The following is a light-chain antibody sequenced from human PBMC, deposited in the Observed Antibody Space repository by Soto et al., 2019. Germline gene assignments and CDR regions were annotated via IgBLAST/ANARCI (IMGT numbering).Light chain of an antibody. CDR3: QQYASSQWT. CDR1: QSVGTSW. V-gene: IGKV3-20*01. Sequence: EIVLTQSPGTLSLSPGERATLSCRASQSVGTSWLAWYQQKPGQAPRLLIYSTSSRATGIPDRFSGSGSGTDFTLTISRLEPEDSAVYYCQQYASSQWTF. J-gene: IGKJ1*01. CDR2: STS.